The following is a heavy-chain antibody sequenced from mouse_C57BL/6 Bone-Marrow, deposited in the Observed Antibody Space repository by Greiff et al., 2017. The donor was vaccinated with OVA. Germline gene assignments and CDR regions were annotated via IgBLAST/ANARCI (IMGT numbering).Heavy chain of an antibody. J-gene: IGHJ4*01. CDR2: IRNKANNHAT. Sequence: EVKLVASGGGLVQPGGSMKLSCAASGFTFSDAWMDWVRQSPETGLEWVAEIRNKANNHATYYAESVKGRFTISRDDSKSSVYLQMNSLRAEDTGIYYCTRRPLSNYGYPYAMDYWGQGTSVTVSS. D-gene: IGHD2-2*01. V-gene: IGHV6-6*01. CDR3: TRRPLSNYGYPYAMDY. CDR1: GFTFSDAW.